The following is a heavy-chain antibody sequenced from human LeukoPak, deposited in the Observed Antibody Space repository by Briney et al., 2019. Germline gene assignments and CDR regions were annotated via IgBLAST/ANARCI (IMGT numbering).Heavy chain of an antibody. V-gene: IGHV3-30*02. Sequence: GGSLRLSCAASGFTFSSYGMHWVRQAPGKGLEWVAFIRYDGSNKYYADSVGGRFTISRDNAKNSLYLPMNSLRAEDTAVYYCARDRPTGASRVFLVQWGQGTLVTVPS. CDR1: GFTFSSYG. CDR2: IRYDGSNK. CDR3: ARDRPTGASRVFLVQ. J-gene: IGHJ4*02. D-gene: IGHD1-26*01.